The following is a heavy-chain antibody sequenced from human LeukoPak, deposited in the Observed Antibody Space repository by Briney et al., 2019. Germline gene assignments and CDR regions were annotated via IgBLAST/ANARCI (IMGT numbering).Heavy chain of an antibody. CDR3: ARDSVEHDAFDI. Sequence: SETLSLTCTVSGYSISSGYYWGWIRQPPGKGLEWIGSIYHSGSTYYNPSLKSRVTISVDTSKNQFSLKLSSVTAADTAVYYCARDSVEHDAFDIWGQGTMVTVSS. J-gene: IGHJ3*02. CDR2: IYHSGST. D-gene: IGHD1/OR15-1a*01. V-gene: IGHV4-38-2*02. CDR1: GYSISSGYY.